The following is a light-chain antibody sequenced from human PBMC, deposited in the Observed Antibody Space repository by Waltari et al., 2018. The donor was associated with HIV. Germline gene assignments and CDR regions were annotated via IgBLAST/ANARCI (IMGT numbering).Light chain of an antibody. J-gene: IGLJ3*02. CDR3: LSADTSVTWV. CDR1: ALPQQY. V-gene: IGLV3-25*03. Sequence: SYELTQQPSVSVSPGQTARITCSGDALPQQYAYWYQQKPGQAPVLVIYKDTERPSGIPERFSGSSSGTTVTLTISGVQAEDDADYYCLSADTSVTWVFGGGTKLTVL. CDR2: KDT.